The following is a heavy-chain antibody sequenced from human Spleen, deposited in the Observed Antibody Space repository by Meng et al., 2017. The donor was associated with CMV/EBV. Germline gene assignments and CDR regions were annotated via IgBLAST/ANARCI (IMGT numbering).Heavy chain of an antibody. CDR2: INHSGST. CDR3: ARGVRFDP. Sequence: PRSLTSAVYGGSFSGYYWSWIRQPPGKGLEWIGEINHSGSTNYNPSLKSRVTISVDTSKNQFSLKLSSVTAADTAVYYCARGVRFDPWGQGTLVTVSS. CDR1: GGSFSGYY. V-gene: IGHV4-34*01. D-gene: IGHD1-1*01. J-gene: IGHJ5*02.